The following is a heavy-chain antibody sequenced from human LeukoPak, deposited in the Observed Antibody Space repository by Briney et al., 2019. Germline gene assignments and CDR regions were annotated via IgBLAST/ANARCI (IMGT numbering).Heavy chain of an antibody. Sequence: SETLSLTCTASGYSISSGYYWGWIRQPPGKGLEWIGSIYHSGSTYYNPSLKSRVTISVDTSKNQFSLKLSSVAAADTAIYYCARDRGGSHNTDWFDPWGQGTLVTVSS. CDR1: GYSISSGYY. J-gene: IGHJ5*02. V-gene: IGHV4-38-2*02. CDR3: ARDRGGSHNTDWFDP. CDR2: IYHSGST. D-gene: IGHD1-26*01.